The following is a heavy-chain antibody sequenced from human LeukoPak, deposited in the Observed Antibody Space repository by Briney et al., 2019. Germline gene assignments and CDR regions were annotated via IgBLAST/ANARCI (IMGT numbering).Heavy chain of an antibody. J-gene: IGHJ2*01. Sequence: GGSLRLSCAASGFTFSSYGMHWVRQAPGKGLEWVAVIWSDESNKYYADSVKGRFTISRDNFKNTLYLHMNRLRAEDTTVYYCARGVVGATTGWYFDLWGRGTLVTVSS. CDR1: GFTFSSYG. D-gene: IGHD1-26*01. CDR2: IWSDESNK. CDR3: ARGVVGATTGWYFDL. V-gene: IGHV3-33*08.